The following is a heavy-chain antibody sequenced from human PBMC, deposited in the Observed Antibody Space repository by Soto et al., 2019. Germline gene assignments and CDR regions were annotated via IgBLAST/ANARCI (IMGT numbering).Heavy chain of an antibody. CDR3: ATLGYCSSTSCYNGYGMDV. D-gene: IGHD2-2*02. J-gene: IGHJ6*02. Sequence: GESLKISCKGSGYSFTSYWIGWVRQMPGKGLEWMGIIYPVDSDTRYSPSFQGQVTISADKSISTAYLQWSSLKASDTAMYYCATLGYCSSTSCYNGYGMDVWGQGTTVTVS. CDR2: IYPVDSDT. CDR1: GYSFTSYW. V-gene: IGHV5-51*01.